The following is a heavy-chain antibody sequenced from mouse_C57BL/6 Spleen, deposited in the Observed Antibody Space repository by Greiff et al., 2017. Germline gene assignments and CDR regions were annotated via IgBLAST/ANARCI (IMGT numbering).Heavy chain of an antibody. CDR2: IDPSDSET. J-gene: IGHJ1*03. Sequence: QVQLQQPGAELVRPGSSVKLSCKASGYTFTSYWMHWVKQRPIQGLEWIGNIDPSDSETHYNQKFKDKATLTVDKSSSTAYMQLSSLTSVDSAVYYCARSHYYGSGYWYFEVWGTGTTVTVSS. D-gene: IGHD1-1*01. CDR3: ARSHYYGSGYWYFEV. V-gene: IGHV1-52*01. CDR1: GYTFTSYW.